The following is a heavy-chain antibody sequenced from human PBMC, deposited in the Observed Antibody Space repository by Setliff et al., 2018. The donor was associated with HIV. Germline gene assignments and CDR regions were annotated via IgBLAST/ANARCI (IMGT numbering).Heavy chain of an antibody. J-gene: IGHJ6*03. CDR3: ARFSGLGNSYYYMDV. CDR2: IYYSGST. Sequence: PSETLSLTCTVSGGSISNNFWSWIRQPPGKGLEWIGYIYYSGSTNYNPSLKSRVTMSLDTSKSQFSLKLSSVTAADTAVYYCARFSGLGNSYYYMDVWGKGTSVTVSS. V-gene: IGHV4-59*08. D-gene: IGHD1-26*01. CDR1: GGSISNNF.